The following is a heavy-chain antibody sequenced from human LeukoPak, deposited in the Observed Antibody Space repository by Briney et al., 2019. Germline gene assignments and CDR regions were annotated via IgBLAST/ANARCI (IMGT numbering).Heavy chain of an antibody. CDR1: GFPFRTSW. V-gene: IGHV3-74*01. Sequence: GGSLRLSCAPTGFPFRTSWMHWVHQAPRKGLVWVSRIDDDGPTTTYADSVKGRFTVSRDNAKSTLFLEMKSLRAEDTAMYYCVRALGSALDYWGQGTLVTVSS. CDR2: IDDDGPTT. CDR3: VRALGSALDY. D-gene: IGHD1-26*01. J-gene: IGHJ4*02.